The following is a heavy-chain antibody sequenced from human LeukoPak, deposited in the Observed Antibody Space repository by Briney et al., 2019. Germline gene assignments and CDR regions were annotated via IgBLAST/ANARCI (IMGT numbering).Heavy chain of an antibody. Sequence: SETLSLTCAVSGGSISSSNWWSWVRQPPGKGLEWIGEIYHNGSTHYNPSLKSRVTISVDTSKNQFSLKLSSVTAADTAVYYCARDRYYYDSSARYFDYWGQGTLVTVSS. CDR3: ARDRYYYDSSARYFDY. J-gene: IGHJ4*02. V-gene: IGHV4-4*02. D-gene: IGHD3-22*01. CDR2: IYHNGST. CDR1: GGSISSSNW.